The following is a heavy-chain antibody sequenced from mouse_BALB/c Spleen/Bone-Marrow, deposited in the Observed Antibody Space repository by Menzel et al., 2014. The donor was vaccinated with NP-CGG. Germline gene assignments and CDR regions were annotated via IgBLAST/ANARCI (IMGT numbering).Heavy chain of an antibody. CDR3: ATVYYYYSSGCAY. D-gene: IGHD1-1*01. CDR1: GFTFSSYS. V-gene: IGHV5-12-2*01. CDR2: ISNGGGST. Sequence: EVKLVESGGGLVQPGASLKLSCAASGFTFSSYSMSWVRQTPEKRLEWVAYISNGGGSTYYPDTVKGRFTISRDNAKNALYLQMSTLKYEDTAMYYGATVYYYYSSGCAYWGQGTRVTVSA. J-gene: IGHJ3*01.